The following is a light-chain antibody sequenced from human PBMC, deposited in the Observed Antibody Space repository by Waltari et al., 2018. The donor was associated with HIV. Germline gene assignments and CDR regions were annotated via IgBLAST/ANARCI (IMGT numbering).Light chain of an antibody. CDR3: AAWDDSLSGWV. CDR2: RNN. J-gene: IGLJ3*02. CDR1: SSNIRCNY. Sequence: QSVLPQPPSASGTPGQRLTMSCAGYSSNIRCNYVLWYQHLPGTAPKLLIYRNNQRPSGVPDRFSGSKSGTSASLAISGLRSEDEADYYCAAWDDSLSGWVFGGGTKLTVL. V-gene: IGLV1-47*01.